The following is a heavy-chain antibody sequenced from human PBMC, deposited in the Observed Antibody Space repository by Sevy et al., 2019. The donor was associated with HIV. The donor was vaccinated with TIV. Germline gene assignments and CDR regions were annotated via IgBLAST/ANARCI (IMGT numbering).Heavy chain of an antibody. CDR2: ISAYNGNT. V-gene: IGHV1-18*04. J-gene: IGHJ5*02. Sequence: ASVKVSCKASGYTFTSYGISWVRQAPGQGLEWMGWISAYNGNTNYAQTLQGRVTMTTDTSTSTAYMELRSLRSDDTAVYYCARVGYDILTGYYNRWFDPWGQGTLVTVSS. CDR3: ARVGYDILTGYYNRWFDP. D-gene: IGHD3-9*01. CDR1: GYTFTSYG.